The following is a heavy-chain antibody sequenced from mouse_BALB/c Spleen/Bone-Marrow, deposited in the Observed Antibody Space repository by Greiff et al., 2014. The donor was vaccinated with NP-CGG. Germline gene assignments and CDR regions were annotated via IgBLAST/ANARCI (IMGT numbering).Heavy chain of an antibody. Sequence: VNVVESGPELVKPGASVRISCKASGYTFTSYFLHWVKQRPGQGLEWIGWIYPGNVNTKYNEKFKGKATLTADKSSSTAYMQLSSLTSEASAVYFCARWVVGRDYAMDYWGQGTSVTVSS. D-gene: IGHD1-1*01. CDR1: GYTFTSYF. CDR2: IYPGNVNT. CDR3: ARWVVGRDYAMDY. V-gene: IGHV1S56*01. J-gene: IGHJ4*01.